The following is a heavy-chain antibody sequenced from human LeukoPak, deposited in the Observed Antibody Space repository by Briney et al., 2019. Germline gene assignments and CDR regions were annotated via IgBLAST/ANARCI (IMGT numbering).Heavy chain of an antibody. CDR3: VRDQGAAGDY. CDR1: GFIFSRYW. J-gene: IGHJ4*02. CDR2: IDQDGSDK. V-gene: IGHV3-7*01. D-gene: IGHD6-13*01. Sequence: GGSLRPSCAVSGFIFSRYWMTWVRQAPGKGLEWVANIDQDGSDKLYVDSVKGRFTISRDNAKNSLYLQLNSLRAEDTAMYYCVRDQGAAGDYWGQGTLVFVS.